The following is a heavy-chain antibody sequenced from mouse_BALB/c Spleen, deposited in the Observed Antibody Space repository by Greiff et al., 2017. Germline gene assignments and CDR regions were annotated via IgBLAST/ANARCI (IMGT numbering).Heavy chain of an antibody. CDR1: GFTFSSYA. CDR2: ISSGGSYT. Sequence: EVQLVESGGGLVKPGGSLKLSCAASGFTFSSYAMSWVRQSPEKRLEWVAEISSGGSYTYYPDTVTGRFTISRDNAKNTLYLEMSSLRSEDTAMYYCAKGGDWFAYWGQGTLVTVSA. CDR3: AKGGDWFAY. V-gene: IGHV5-9-4*01. J-gene: IGHJ3*01.